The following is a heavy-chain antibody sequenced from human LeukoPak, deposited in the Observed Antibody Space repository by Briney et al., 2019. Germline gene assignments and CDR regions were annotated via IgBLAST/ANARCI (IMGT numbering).Heavy chain of an antibody. V-gene: IGHV1-8*03. CDR3: ARGRRGSSSGYYYYMDV. CDR1: GYTFTSYD. J-gene: IGHJ6*03. Sequence: ASVKVSCKASGYTFTSYDINWVRQATGQGLEWMGWMNPNSGNTGYAQKFQGRVTITRNTSISTAYMGLSSLRSEDTAVYYCARGRRGSSSGYYYYMDVWGKGTTVTVSS. CDR2: MNPNSGNT. D-gene: IGHD6-6*01.